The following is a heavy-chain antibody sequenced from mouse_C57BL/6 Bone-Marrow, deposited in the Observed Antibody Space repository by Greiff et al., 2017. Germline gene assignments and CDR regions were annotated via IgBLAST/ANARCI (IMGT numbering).Heavy chain of an antibody. J-gene: IGHJ3*01. V-gene: IGHV3-6*01. CDR1: GYSITSGYY. CDR3: AGFYDGWFAY. Sequence: ESGPGLVKPSQSLSLTCSVTGYSITSGYYWNWIRQFPGNKLEWMGYISYDGSPNYNPSLKNRTSITRDTSNNQFILKLNSVTTEDTGTYYCAGFYDGWFAYWGQGTLVTVSA. CDR2: ISYDGSP. D-gene: IGHD2-3*01.